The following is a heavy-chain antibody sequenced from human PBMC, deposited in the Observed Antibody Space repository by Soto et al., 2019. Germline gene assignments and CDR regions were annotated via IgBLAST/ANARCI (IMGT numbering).Heavy chain of an antibody. CDR1: GFSFSSYA. J-gene: IGHJ4*02. V-gene: IGHV3-30-3*01. D-gene: IGHD6-13*01. CDR3: AESLIAAAGNFDY. Sequence: LRLSCAASGFSFSSYAMHWVRQAPGKGLEWVAVISYDGSNKYYADSVKGRFTISRDNSKNTPYLQLDTLRREDTAVYYCAESLIAAAGNFDYWGQGTLVTVSS. CDR2: ISYDGSNK.